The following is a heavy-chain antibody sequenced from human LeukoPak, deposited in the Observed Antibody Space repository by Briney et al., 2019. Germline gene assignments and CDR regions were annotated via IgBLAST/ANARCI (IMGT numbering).Heavy chain of an antibody. CDR3: ARGGPTYGSKYNWFGP. CDR2: INPNSGGT. D-gene: IGHD4/OR15-4a*01. J-gene: IGHJ5*02. Sequence: ASVKVSCKASGYTFTGYYIHWVRQAPGQGLEWMGRINPNSGGTNYAQKLQGRVTMTRDTSISTAYVELSRLRSDDTAVYYCARGGPTYGSKYNWFGPWGQGTLVTVSS. CDR1: GYTFTGYY. V-gene: IGHV1-2*06.